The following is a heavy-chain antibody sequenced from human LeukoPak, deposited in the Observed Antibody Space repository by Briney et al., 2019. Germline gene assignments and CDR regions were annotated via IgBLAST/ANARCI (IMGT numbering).Heavy chain of an antibody. CDR3: ARQGGWELPSPYYYGMDV. Sequence: SETLSLTCTVSGGSISSYYWSWIRQPPGKGLEWIGYIYYSGSTNYNPSLKSRVTISVDTSKNQFSLKLSSVTAADTAVYYCARQGGWELPSPYYYGMDVWGQGTTVTVSS. D-gene: IGHD1-26*01. CDR1: GGSISSYY. CDR2: IYYSGST. V-gene: IGHV4-59*08. J-gene: IGHJ6*02.